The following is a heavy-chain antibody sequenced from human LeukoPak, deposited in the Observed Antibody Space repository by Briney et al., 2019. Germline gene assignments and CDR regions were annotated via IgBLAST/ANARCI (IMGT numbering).Heavy chain of an antibody. CDR1: GGSISSDCYY. Sequence: SETLSLTCTVSGGSISSDCYYWSWIRQQPGKGLEWIGYIYYSGSTYYNPSLKSRVTISVDTSKSQFSLKLSSVTAADTAVYYCARDRKGLLFYWGQGTLVTVSS. V-gene: IGHV4-31*03. CDR3: ARDRKGLLFY. J-gene: IGHJ4*02. CDR2: IYYSGST. D-gene: IGHD3-10*01.